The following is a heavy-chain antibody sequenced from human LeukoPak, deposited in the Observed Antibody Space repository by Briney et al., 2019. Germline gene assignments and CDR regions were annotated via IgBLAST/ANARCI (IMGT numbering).Heavy chain of an antibody. CDR3: AREGLEDYGDTFDY. V-gene: IGHV1-2*02. J-gene: IGHJ4*02. D-gene: IGHD4-17*01. CDR2: INPNSGGT. CDR1: GYTFTGYY. Sequence: GASVKVSCKASGYTFTGYYMHWVRQAPGQGLEWMGWINPNSGGTNYAQKFQGRVTMTRDTSISTAYMELSRLRSDDTAVYYCAREGLEDYGDTFDYWSQGTLVTVSS.